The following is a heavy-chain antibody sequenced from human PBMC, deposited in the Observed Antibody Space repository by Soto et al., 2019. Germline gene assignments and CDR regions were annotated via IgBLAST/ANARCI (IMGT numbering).Heavy chain of an antibody. CDR1: GGTFSSYT. V-gene: IGHV1-69*08. J-gene: IGHJ4*02. D-gene: IGHD5-18*01. CDR2: IIPILGIA. Sequence: QVQLVQSGAEVKKPGSSVKVSCKASGGTFSSYTISWVRQAPGQGLEWMGRIIPILGIANYAQKFQGRVTITADKSTSTAYMELSSLRSEDTAVYYCARDTLHSYGHFDYWGQGTLVTVSS. CDR3: ARDTLHSYGHFDY.